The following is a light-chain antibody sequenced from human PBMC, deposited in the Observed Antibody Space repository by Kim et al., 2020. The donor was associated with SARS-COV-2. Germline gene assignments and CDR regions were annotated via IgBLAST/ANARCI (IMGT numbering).Light chain of an antibody. V-gene: IGKV1-12*01. CDR2: GTS. CDR1: QDISSW. J-gene: IGKJ2*01. Sequence: SASVGDRVTITCRASQDISSWLAWYQQKPGKAPKLLIYGTSSLLSGVPSRFSGSGSGTDFTLTISSLQPEDFATYYCQQAYSVPPTFGQGTKLEIK. CDR3: QQAYSVPPT.